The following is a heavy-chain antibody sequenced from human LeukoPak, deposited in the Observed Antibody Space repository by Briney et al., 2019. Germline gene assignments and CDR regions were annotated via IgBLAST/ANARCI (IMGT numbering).Heavy chain of an antibody. CDR3: AKSLEDYYDSSGYLL. J-gene: IGHJ4*02. CDR2: ISSSSSYT. Sequence: GGSLRLSCAASGFTFSDYYMSWIRQAPGKGLEWVSYISSSSSYTNYADSVKGRFTISRDNSKNSLYLQMNSLRTEDTALYYCAKSLEDYYDSSGYLLWGQGTLVTVSS. CDR1: GFTFSDYY. V-gene: IGHV3-11*03. D-gene: IGHD3-22*01.